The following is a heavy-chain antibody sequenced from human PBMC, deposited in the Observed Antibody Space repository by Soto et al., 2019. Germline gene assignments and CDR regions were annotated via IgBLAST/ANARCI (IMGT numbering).Heavy chain of an antibody. D-gene: IGHD5-18*01. Sequence: QVQLVQSGAEVKKPGSSVKVSCKASGGTFSSYAISWVRQAPGQGLEWMGGIIPIFGTANYAQKFQGRVTITADESTSTADMELSSLRSEDTVVDYCARGEGSRGSSYGLPVFDYWGQGTLVTVSS. J-gene: IGHJ4*02. CDR2: IIPIFGTA. V-gene: IGHV1-69*01. CDR3: ARGEGSRGSSYGLPVFDY. CDR1: GGTFSSYA.